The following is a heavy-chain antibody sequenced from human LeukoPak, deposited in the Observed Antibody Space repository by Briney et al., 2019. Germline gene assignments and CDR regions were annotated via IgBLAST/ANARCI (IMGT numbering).Heavy chain of an antibody. J-gene: IGHJ2*01. CDR3: ARARYDSSGYYSNWYFDL. V-gene: IGHV3-11*05. CDR2: ISSSSSYT. Sequence: PGGSLRLSCAASGFTFSDYYMSWIRQAPGKGLEWVSYISSSSSYTNYADSVKGRFTIFRDNAKNSLYLQMNSLRAEDTAVYYCARARYDSSGYYSNWYFDLWGRGTLVTVSS. CDR1: GFTFSDYY. D-gene: IGHD3-22*01.